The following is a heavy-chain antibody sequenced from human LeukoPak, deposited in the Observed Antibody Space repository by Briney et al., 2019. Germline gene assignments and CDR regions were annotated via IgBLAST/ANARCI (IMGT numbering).Heavy chain of an antibody. CDR3: ARVKTYSSSPPSDY. D-gene: IGHD6-13*01. CDR1: GFTFSSYA. J-gene: IGHJ4*02. Sequence: GGSLRLSCAASGFTFSSYAMHWVRQAPGKGLEWVAVISYDGSNKYYADSVKGRFTISRDNSKNTLYLQMNSLRAEDTAVYYCARVKTYSSSPPSDYWGQGTLVTVSS. CDR2: ISYDGSNK. V-gene: IGHV3-30*01.